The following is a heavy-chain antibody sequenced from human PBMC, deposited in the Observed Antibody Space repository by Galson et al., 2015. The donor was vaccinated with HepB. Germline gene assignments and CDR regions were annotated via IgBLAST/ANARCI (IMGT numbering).Heavy chain of an antibody. D-gene: IGHD2-8*01. CDR1: GFTFSSYW. CDR3: AKLIHFPGIGVDS. Sequence: SLRLSCAASGFTFSSYWMHWVRQAPGKGPVWVSRISSDGSSISYADSVKGRFTTSRDNAKNTLYLQMNSLRAEDTAVYYCAKLIHFPGIGVDSWGQGTLVTVSS. CDR2: ISSDGSSI. J-gene: IGHJ4*02. V-gene: IGHV3-74*01.